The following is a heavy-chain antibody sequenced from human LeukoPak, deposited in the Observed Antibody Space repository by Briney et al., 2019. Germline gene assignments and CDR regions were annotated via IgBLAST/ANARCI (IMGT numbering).Heavy chain of an antibody. V-gene: IGHV1-46*02. CDR1: GYTFNSYY. J-gene: IGHJ6*02. CDR3: ARDLGLSSGYAYYYYGMDV. D-gene: IGHD3-22*01. CDR2: INPSGGST. Sequence: ASVKVSCKASGYTFNSYYMHWVRQAPGQGLEWMGIINPSGGSTSHAQKFQGRVTITRDTSASTAYMELSSLRSEDTAMYYCARDLGLSSGYAYYYYGMDVWGQGTTVIVSS.